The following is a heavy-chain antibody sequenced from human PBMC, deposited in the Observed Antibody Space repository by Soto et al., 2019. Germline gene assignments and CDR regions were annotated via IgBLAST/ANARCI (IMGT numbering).Heavy chain of an antibody. J-gene: IGHJ6*03. Sequence: QVQLVESGGGLVKPGGSLRLSCAASGFTFSDYYMSWIRQAPGKGLEWVSYISSSGSTIYYADSVKGRFTISRDNAKNSLFPQMNSLSAEDTAGYYCARLSITGTTSHYYYMDVWGKGTTVTVSS. D-gene: IGHD1-7*01. CDR2: ISSSGSTI. CDR1: GFTFSDYY. CDR3: ARLSITGTTSHYYYMDV. V-gene: IGHV3-11*01.